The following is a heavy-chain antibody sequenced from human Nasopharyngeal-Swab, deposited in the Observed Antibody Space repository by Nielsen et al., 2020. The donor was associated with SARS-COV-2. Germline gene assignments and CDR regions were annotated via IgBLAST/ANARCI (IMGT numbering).Heavy chain of an antibody. Sequence: GESLKISCAASGFTFSSYGMHWVRQAPGKGLEWVAVIWYDGSNKYYADSVKGRFTISRDNSKNTLYLQMNSLRAEDTAVYYCARDGLRYSSGWHRVDVWGQGTTVPSP. CDR1: GFTFSSYG. J-gene: IGHJ6*02. D-gene: IGHD6-19*01. CDR3: ARDGLRYSSGWHRVDV. CDR2: IWYDGSNK. V-gene: IGHV3-33*01.